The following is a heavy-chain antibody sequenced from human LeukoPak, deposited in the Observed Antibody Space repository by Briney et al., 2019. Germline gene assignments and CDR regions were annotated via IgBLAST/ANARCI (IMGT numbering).Heavy chain of an antibody. D-gene: IGHD1-26*01. J-gene: IGHJ3*02. CDR3: ARRPWADAFDI. CDR2: INHSGST. Sequence: SETLSLTCAVYGGSFSGYYWSWIRQPPGKGLEWIGEINHSGSTNYNPSLKSRVTISVDTSTNQFSLKLSSVTAADTAVYYCARRPWADAFDIWGQGTMVTVSS. CDR1: GGSFSGYY. V-gene: IGHV4-34*01.